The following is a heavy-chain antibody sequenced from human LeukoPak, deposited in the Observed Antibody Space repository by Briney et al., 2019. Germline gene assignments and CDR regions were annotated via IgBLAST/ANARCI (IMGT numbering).Heavy chain of an antibody. V-gene: IGHV4-34*01. CDR2: INHSGST. CDR1: GGSFSGYY. Sequence: SETLSLTCAVYGGSFSGYYWSWIRQPPGKGLEWIGEINHSGSTNYNPSLKSRVTISVDTSKNQFSLKLSSVTAADTAVYYCAIGSIVVVIDYWGQGTLVTVSS. D-gene: IGHD3-22*01. CDR3: AIGSIVVVIDY. J-gene: IGHJ4*02.